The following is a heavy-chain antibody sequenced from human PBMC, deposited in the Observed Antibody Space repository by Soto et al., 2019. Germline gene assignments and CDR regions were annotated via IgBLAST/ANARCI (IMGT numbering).Heavy chain of an antibody. V-gene: IGHV4-34*01. CDR2: INHSGST. J-gene: IGHJ6*02. D-gene: IGHD6-13*01. CDR3: ARFRQQLVRRVYYGMDV. Sequence: KPSETLSLTCAVYGGSFSGYYWSWIRQPPGKGLEWIGEINHSGSTNYNPSLKSRVTISVDTSKNQFSLKLSSVTAADTAVYYCARFRQQLVRRVYYGMDVWGQGTTVTVSS. CDR1: GGSFSGYY.